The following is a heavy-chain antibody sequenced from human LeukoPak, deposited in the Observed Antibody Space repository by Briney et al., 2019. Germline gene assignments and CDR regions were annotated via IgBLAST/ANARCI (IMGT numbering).Heavy chain of an antibody. CDR1: GFRFDDYD. V-gene: IGHV3-20*04. Sequence: SLRLSCAASGFRFDDYDMSWLRQVPGKGLEWLSGTNWDGASTGYADSVKGRFTISRDNVKNFLYLQMNSLRVGDTALYFCGRVYCSTTSCYDYYDYYMDVWGKGTTVTVSS. J-gene: IGHJ6*03. CDR2: TNWDGAST. D-gene: IGHD2-2*01. CDR3: GRVYCSTTSCYDYYDYYMDV.